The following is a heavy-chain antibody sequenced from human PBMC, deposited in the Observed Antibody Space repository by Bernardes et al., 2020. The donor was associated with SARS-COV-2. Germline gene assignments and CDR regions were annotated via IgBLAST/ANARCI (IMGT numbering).Heavy chain of an antibody. CDR2: ISGSGGST. CDR3: ATNMAGYGDYADYFDY. CDR1: GFTFSSYA. Sequence: GGSLRLSCAASGFTFSSYAMSWVRQAPGKGLEWVSAISGSGGSTYYADSVKGRFTISRDNSKNTLYLQMNSLRAEDTAVYYCATNMAGYGDYADYFDYWGQGTLVTVSS. V-gene: IGHV3-23*01. J-gene: IGHJ4*02. D-gene: IGHD4-17*01.